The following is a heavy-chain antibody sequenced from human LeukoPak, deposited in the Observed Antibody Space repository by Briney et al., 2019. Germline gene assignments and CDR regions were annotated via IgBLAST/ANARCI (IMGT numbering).Heavy chain of an antibody. CDR2: INSDGSST. CDR1: GFTLTSYW. V-gene: IGHV3-74*01. D-gene: IGHD4-17*01. CDR3: ARGDYGDYHFAFDI. Sequence: GRSLRLSCAASGFTLTSYWMHWVRQAPGKGLVWVSRINSDGSSTTSADSVKGRFTISRDNAKNTLYLQMNSLRAEDTAVYYCARGDYGDYHFAFDIWGQGTMVTVSS. J-gene: IGHJ3*02.